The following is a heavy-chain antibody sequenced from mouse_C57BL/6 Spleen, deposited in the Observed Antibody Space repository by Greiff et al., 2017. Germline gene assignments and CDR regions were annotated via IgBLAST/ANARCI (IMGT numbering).Heavy chain of an antibody. CDR1: GFTFSDYG. CDR3: ARGPTVVAPYFDV. V-gene: IGHV5-17*01. CDR2: ISSGSSTI. D-gene: IGHD1-1*01. J-gene: IGHJ1*03. Sequence: EVQVVESGGGLVKPGGSLKLSCAASGFTFSDYGMHWVRQAPEKGLEWVAYISSGSSTIYYADTVKGRFTISRDNAKNTLFLHMTSLRSEDTAMYYCARGPTVVAPYFDVWGTGTTVTVSS.